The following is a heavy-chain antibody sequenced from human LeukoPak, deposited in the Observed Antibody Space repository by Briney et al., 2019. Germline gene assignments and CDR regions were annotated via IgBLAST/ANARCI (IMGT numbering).Heavy chain of an antibody. CDR2: ISYDGSNK. J-gene: IGHJ4*02. CDR3: GKGDQILYYYDSSGPGY. CDR1: GFTFSSYG. D-gene: IGHD3-22*01. Sequence: GGSLRLSCAASGFTFSSYGMHWVRQAPGKGLEWVAFISYDGSNKYYADSVKGRFTISRDNSKNTLYLQMNSLRAEDTALYYCGKGDQILYYYDSSGPGYWGQGTLVTVSS. V-gene: IGHV3-30*18.